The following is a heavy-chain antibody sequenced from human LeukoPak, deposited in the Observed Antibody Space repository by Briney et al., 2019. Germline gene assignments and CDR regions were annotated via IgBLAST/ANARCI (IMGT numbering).Heavy chain of an antibody. CDR3: ARERDEVRATREWYFDY. J-gene: IGHJ4*02. CDR2: IYTSGST. V-gene: IGHV4-4*07. Sequence: PSETLSLTCAVSGGSISSYYWSWIRQPAGKGLEWIGRIYTSGSTNYNPSLKSRVTMSVDTSKNQFSLKLSSVTAADTAVYYCARERDEVRATREWYFDYWGQGTLVTVSS. CDR1: GGSISSYY. D-gene: IGHD1-26*01.